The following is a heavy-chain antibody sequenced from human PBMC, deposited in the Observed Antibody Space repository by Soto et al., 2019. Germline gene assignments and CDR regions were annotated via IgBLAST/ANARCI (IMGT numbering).Heavy chain of an antibody. J-gene: IGHJ6*02. D-gene: IGHD5-12*01. Sequence: ASVKVSCKASGYTFTRSGISWVRQAPGQGLEWMGWISTYNGDTNHAQTFQGRVTMTTDTSTSTVHMEVRSLRSDDTAVYYCAREGVAPYYYYGMDVWGQGTPVTGLL. CDR2: ISTYNGDT. CDR3: AREGVAPYYYYGMDV. CDR1: GYTFTRSG. V-gene: IGHV1-18*01.